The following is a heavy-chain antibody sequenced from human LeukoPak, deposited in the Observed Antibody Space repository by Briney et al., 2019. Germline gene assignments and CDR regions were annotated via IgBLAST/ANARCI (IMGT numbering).Heavy chain of an antibody. J-gene: IGHJ3*02. CDR3: AKDKGSSWYPYDAFDI. CDR1: GFTFDDYA. V-gene: IGHV3-9*03. D-gene: IGHD6-13*01. Sequence: GGSLRLSCAASGFTFDDYAMHWVRQAPGNGLEWVSGMSWNSGSIGYADSVKGRFTISRDNAKNSLYLQMNSLRAEDMALYYCAKDKGSSWYPYDAFDIWGQGTMVTVSS. CDR2: MSWNSGSI.